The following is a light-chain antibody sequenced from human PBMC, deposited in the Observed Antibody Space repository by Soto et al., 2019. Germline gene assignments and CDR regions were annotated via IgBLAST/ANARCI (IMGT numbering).Light chain of an antibody. J-gene: IGLJ3*02. Sequence: QSVLTQPASVSGSPGQSITISCTGTSSDVGGYNYVSWYQQHPGKAPKLMIYDVSNRPSGVSNRFSGFKSGNTASLTISGLQAEDEADYYCGSYTSSSTLVFGGGTKLTVL. CDR1: SSDVGGYNY. V-gene: IGLV2-14*01. CDR3: GSYTSSSTLV. CDR2: DVS.